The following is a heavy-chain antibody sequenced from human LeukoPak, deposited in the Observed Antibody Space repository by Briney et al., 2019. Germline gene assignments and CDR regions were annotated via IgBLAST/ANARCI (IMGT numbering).Heavy chain of an antibody. CDR3: ASSHPRRYFDY. CDR1: GYSISINYY. J-gene: IGHJ4*02. V-gene: IGHV4-38-2*01. CDR2: IYHSGSS. Sequence: SETLSLTCAVSGYSISINYYWGWIRQPPGKGLEWIGSIYHSGSSYYNPSLKSRVTISVDTSKNQFSLMLSSVTAADTAVYYCASSHPRRYFDYWGQGTLVTVSS.